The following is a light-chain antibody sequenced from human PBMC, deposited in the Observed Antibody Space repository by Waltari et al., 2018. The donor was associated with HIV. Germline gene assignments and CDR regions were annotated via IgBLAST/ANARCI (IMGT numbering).Light chain of an antibody. CDR1: SSNIGAGYH. V-gene: IGLV1-40*01. Sequence: QSVLTQPPSVSGAPGQRVTISCTGSSSNIGAGYHVHWYQQLPGTAPKLLIYGNSNRPSGVPDRCSGSKSGTSASLAITGHQAEDEADYHCQSHDSSLSGYVFVTGTKVTVL. CDR3: QSHDSSLSGYV. J-gene: IGLJ1*01. CDR2: GNS.